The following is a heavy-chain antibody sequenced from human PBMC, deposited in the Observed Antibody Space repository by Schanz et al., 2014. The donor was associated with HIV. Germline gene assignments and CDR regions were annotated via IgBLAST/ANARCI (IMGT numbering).Heavy chain of an antibody. CDR3: AKPEYDSSGNSQSHFDY. CDR2: ISGSGVST. J-gene: IGHJ4*02. V-gene: IGHV3-23*01. D-gene: IGHD3-22*01. CDR1: GFTFRSYA. Sequence: EVQLLESGGGLVQPGGSLRLTCAASGFTFRSYAMTWVRQAPGKGLEWVSSISGSGVSTFYAGSVKGRFAISRDKSKNTLYLQMNSLRVEDTAVYYCAKPEYDSSGNSQSHFDYWGRGTLVTVSS.